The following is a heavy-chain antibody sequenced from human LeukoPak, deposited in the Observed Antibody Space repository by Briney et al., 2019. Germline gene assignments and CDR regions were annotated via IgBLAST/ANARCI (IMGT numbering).Heavy chain of an antibody. D-gene: IGHD3-9*01. V-gene: IGHV1-69*04. CDR2: IIPILGIA. CDR3: ARPLRYFDWLIFDY. Sequence: SVKVSCKASGGAFSSYAISWVRQAPGQGLEWMGRIIPILGIANYAPKFQGRVTITADKSTSTAYMELSSLRSEDTAVYYCARPLRYFDWLIFDYWGQGTLVTVSS. J-gene: IGHJ4*02. CDR1: GGAFSSYA.